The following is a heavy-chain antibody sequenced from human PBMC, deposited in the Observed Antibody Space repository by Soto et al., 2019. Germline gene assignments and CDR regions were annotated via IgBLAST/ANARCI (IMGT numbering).Heavy chain of an antibody. V-gene: IGHV3-7*03. J-gene: IGHJ4*02. CDR3: ARYYRGSGRYFFDY. CDR2: INQDGGVT. Sequence: RLSCVASGFTFISSFMGWIRQAPGKGLEWVANINQDGGVTYYVDSVEGRFTISRDNTKDSLYPQMNSLRGEDTAIYYCARYYRGSGRYFFDYWGQGTPVTVSS. CDR1: GFTFISSF. D-gene: IGHD6-19*01.